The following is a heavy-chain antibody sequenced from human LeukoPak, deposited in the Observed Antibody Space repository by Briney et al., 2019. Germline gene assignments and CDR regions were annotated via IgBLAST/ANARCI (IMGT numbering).Heavy chain of an antibody. J-gene: IGHJ4*02. CDR2: ISYDGSNK. Sequence: GRSLRLSCAASGFTFSSYGMHWVRQAPGKGLEWVTAISYDGSNKYYAYSVKGRFTISRDNSKNTLYLQMNSLRAEDTAVYYCAKDPVGEPIDYWGQGALVTVSS. V-gene: IGHV3-30*18. CDR3: AKDPVGEPIDY. D-gene: IGHD3-3*01. CDR1: GFTFSSYG.